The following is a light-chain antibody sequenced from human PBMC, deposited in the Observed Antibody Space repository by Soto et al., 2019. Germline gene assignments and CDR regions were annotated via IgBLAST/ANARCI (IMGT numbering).Light chain of an antibody. CDR1: QSVSSSC. V-gene: IGKV3-20*01. Sequence: EIVLTQSPGTLSLSPWERATLSCRASQSVSSSCLAWYQQTPGQAPRLLIYGASRRATGIPDRFSGSGSGTDFALTISRLEPEDFAVYYCQQYGSSPQTFGQGTKVDIK. CDR2: GAS. CDR3: QQYGSSPQT. J-gene: IGKJ1*01.